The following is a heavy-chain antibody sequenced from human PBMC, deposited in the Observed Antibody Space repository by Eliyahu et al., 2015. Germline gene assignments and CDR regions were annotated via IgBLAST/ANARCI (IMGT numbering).Heavy chain of an antibody. CDR2: ITWSSDTI. CDR1: GFNFDDYA. J-gene: IGHJ4*02. Sequence: EVQLVESGGGLVQPGRSLRLSCATSGFNFDDYAMHWVRQGPGKGLEWVSGITWSSDTIGSADSVKGRFTISRDNAKNSLYLQMNSLRREDTALYFCVKDFRPYGDHPRFDSWGQGTLVTVSS. CDR3: VKDFRPYGDHPRFDS. V-gene: IGHV3-9*01. D-gene: IGHD4-17*01.